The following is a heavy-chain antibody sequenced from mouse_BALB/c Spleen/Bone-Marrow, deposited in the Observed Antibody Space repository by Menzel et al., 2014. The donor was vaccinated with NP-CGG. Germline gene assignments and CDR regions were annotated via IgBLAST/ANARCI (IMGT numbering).Heavy chain of an antibody. CDR2: INPSSGYT. Sequence: VQLQESGAELARPGASVKMSCKASGYTFTSYTMHWVKQRPGRGLEWIGYINPSSGYTNYNQKFKDKATLTADKSSSTAYMQLSSLTSEDSAVYYYAYGNYDYAMDYWGQGTSVTVSS. D-gene: IGHD2-10*02. V-gene: IGHV1-4*01. CDR3: AYGNYDYAMDY. J-gene: IGHJ4*01. CDR1: GYTFTSYT.